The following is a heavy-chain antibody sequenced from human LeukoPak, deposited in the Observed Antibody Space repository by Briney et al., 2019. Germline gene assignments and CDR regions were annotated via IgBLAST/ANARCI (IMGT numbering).Heavy chain of an antibody. CDR1: GYTFTDYY. D-gene: IGHD4-17*01. Sequence: ASVKVSCKSSGYTFTDYYIHWVRQAPGRGLEWMGWINPNSGGTNYAQKFQGRVTMTRDTSISTAYMELSRLRSDDTAVYYCARPGERDYGDYAWFDPWGQGTLVTVSS. V-gene: IGHV1-2*02. CDR3: ARPGERDYGDYAWFDP. J-gene: IGHJ5*02. CDR2: INPNSGGT.